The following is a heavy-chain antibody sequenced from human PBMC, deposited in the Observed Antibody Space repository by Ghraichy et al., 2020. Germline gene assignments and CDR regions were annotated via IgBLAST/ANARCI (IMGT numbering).Heavy chain of an antibody. CDR1: GGTFSSYA. CDR3: ARPAQLPLGYYGMDV. D-gene: IGHD2-2*01. Sequence: SVKVSCKASGGTFSSYAISWVRQAPGQGLEWMGGIIPIFGTANYAQKFQGRVTITADESTSTAYMELSSLRSEDTAVYYCARPAQLPLGYYGMDVWGQGTTVTVSS. V-gene: IGHV1-69*13. CDR2: IIPIFGTA. J-gene: IGHJ6*02.